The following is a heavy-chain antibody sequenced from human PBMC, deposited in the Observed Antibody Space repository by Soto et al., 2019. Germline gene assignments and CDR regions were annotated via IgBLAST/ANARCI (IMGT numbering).Heavy chain of an antibody. CDR1: GYSFTIYW. CDR3: ARHGSSSSGPFSYGMDV. Sequence: PGESLTTSCKGSGYSFTIYWIIWVLQLPGKRLEGMGRIDPSDSYTNYSPSFQGHVTISADKSISTAYLQWSSLKASDTAMYYCARHGSSSSGPFSYGMDVWGQGTPVTVSS. D-gene: IGHD6-6*01. V-gene: IGHV5-10-1*01. CDR2: IDPSDSYT. J-gene: IGHJ6*02.